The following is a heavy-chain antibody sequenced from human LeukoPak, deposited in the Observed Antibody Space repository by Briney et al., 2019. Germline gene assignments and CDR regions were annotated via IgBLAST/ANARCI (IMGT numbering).Heavy chain of an antibody. CDR1: GFTFSSYG. V-gene: IGHV3-30*02. CDR2: IRYDGSNK. J-gene: IGHJ5*02. D-gene: IGHD6-13*01. CDR3: AKYGYSSSWSQGWFDP. Sequence: PGGSLRLSCAASGFTFSSYGMHWVRQAPGKGLEWVAFIRYDGSNKYYADSVKGRFTISRDNSKNTLYLQMNSLRAEDTAVYYCAKYGYSSSWSQGWFDPWGQGTLVTVSS.